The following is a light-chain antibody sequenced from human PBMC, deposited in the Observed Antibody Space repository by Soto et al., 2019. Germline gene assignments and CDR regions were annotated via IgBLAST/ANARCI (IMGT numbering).Light chain of an antibody. Sequence: QSVLTQPASVSGSPGQSITISCTGTSSDVGTYNYVSWYQLHPGKAPKLMVYEVSNRPSGVSNRFSGSKSGNTASLTISGLQAEDEADYHCSSYTSSSTYVFGTGNKLTVL. CDR2: EVS. CDR3: SSYTSSSTYV. V-gene: IGLV2-14*01. CDR1: SSDVGTYNY. J-gene: IGLJ1*01.